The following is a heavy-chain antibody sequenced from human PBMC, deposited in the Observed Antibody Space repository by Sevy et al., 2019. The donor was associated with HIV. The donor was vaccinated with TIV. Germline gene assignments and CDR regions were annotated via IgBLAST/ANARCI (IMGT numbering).Heavy chain of an antibody. CDR2: ISSSSSYI. V-gene: IGHV3-21*01. D-gene: IGHD3-3*01. Sequence: SLRLSCAASGFTFSSYSMNWVRQAPGKGLEWVSSISSSSSYIYYADSVKDRFTISRDNAKNSLYLQMNSLRTEETAVYYCARDLEYDFWSGYNGRTAFDYWGQGTLVTVSS. J-gene: IGHJ4*02. CDR3: ARDLEYDFWSGYNGRTAFDY. CDR1: GFTFSSYS.